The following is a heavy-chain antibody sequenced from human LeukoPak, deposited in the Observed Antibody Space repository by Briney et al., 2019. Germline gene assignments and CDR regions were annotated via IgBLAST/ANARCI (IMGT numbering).Heavy chain of an antibody. CDR2: IYYSGST. CDR1: GGSISSSSYY. V-gene: IGHV4-39*01. J-gene: IGHJ5*02. CDR3: ARLAVDYYDSSGKNWFDP. Sequence: PSETLSLTCTVSGGSISSSSYYWGWIRQPPGKGLEWIGSIYYSGSTYYNPSLKSRVTISVDTSKNQFSLKLSSVTAADTAVYYCARLAVDYYDSSGKNWFDPWGQGNLVSVSS. D-gene: IGHD3-22*01.